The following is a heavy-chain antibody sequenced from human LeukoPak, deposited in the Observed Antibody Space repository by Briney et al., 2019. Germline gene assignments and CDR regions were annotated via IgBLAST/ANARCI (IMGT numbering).Heavy chain of an antibody. V-gene: IGHV1-2*02. CDR1: GYTFTGYY. CDR2: INPNSGGT. D-gene: IGHD4-11*01. CDR3: ARDAIVRDYSNSDY. Sequence: ASVKVSCKASGYTFTGYYIHWVRQTPGQGLEWMGWINPNSGGTNYAQKFQGRVTMTRDTSISTAYMELSRLTSDDTAVYYCARDAIVRDYSNSDYWGQGTLVTVSS. J-gene: IGHJ4*02.